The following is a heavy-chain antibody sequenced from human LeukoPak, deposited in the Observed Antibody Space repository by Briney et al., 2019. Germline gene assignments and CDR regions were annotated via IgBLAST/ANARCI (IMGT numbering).Heavy chain of an antibody. D-gene: IGHD4-17*01. J-gene: IGHJ4*02. CDR3: ARWFSNGDYTFDY. CDR1: GGTFSSYA. CDR2: IIPIFGTA. Sequence: GASVKVSCKASGGTFSSYAISWVRQAPGQGLEWMGGIIPIFGTANYAQKFQGRVTITTDESTSTAYMELSSLRSEDTAVYYCARWFSNGDYTFDYWGQGTLVTVSS. V-gene: IGHV1-69*05.